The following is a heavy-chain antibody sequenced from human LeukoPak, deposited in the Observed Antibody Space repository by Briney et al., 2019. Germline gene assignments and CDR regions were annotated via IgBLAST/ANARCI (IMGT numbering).Heavy chain of an antibody. CDR2: ISGSGGNT. CDR3: ARDRRGAYGDYATSF. D-gene: IGHD4-17*01. J-gene: IGHJ4*02. Sequence: GGSLRLSCAASGFTFSSYAMTWVRQAPGKGLEWVSGISGSGGNTYYADSVRGRLSISRDNSKNTLYLQVNSLRADDTAVYYCARDRRGAYGDYATSFWGQGTLVTVSS. V-gene: IGHV3-23*01. CDR1: GFTFSSYA.